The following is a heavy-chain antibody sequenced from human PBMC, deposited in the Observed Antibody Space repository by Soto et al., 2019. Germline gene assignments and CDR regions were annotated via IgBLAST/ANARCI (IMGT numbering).Heavy chain of an antibody. D-gene: IGHD3-10*01. J-gene: IGHJ4*02. Sequence: QVQLVESGGGMVQPGRSLRLSCAASGFTFSSYGMHWVRQAPGKGLAWVAVIWYDGSNKYSADSVTGRFTISRDNSQNTLDLQMNWLRAEDTAGYYCARAPRGVIPHHFDSWGQGSLVTVSS. CDR3: ARAPRGVIPHHFDS. CDR1: GFTFSSYG. CDR2: IWYDGSNK. V-gene: IGHV3-33*01.